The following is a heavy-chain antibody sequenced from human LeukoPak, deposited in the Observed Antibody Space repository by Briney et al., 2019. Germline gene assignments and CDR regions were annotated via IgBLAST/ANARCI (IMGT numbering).Heavy chain of an antibody. V-gene: IGHV3-21*01. CDR3: ARQPLVGPTTFDY. J-gene: IGHJ4*02. CDR2: ISSSSTYI. D-gene: IGHD1-26*01. Sequence: GGSLRLSCAASGFTFSSYNMSWVRQAPGKGLEWVSSISSSSTYIYYADSVKGRFTISRDDAKTSLFLQMISLRAEDTAVYYCARQPLVGPTTFDYWGQGTLVTVSS. CDR1: GFTFSSYN.